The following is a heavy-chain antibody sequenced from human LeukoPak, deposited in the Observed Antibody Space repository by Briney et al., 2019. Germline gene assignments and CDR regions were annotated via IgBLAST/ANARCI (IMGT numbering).Heavy chain of an antibody. CDR2: INAGNGNT. CDR1: GYTFTGYA. V-gene: IGHV1-3*01. CDR3: ARGYQLLSRSRGSVLGY. J-gene: IGHJ4*02. D-gene: IGHD2-2*01. Sequence: ASVKVSCKASGYTFTGYAMHWVRQAPGQRLEWMGWINAGNGNTKYSQKFQGRVTITRDTSASTAYMELSSLRSEDTAVYYCARGYQLLSRSRGSVLGYWGQGTLVTVSS.